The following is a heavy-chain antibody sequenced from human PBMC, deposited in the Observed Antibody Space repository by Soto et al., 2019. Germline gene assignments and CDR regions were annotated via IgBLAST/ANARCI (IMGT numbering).Heavy chain of an antibody. J-gene: IGHJ4*02. CDR2: IIPIFGTA. V-gene: IGHV1-69*13. CDR1: GDTFTSYG. D-gene: IGHD4-17*01. CDR3: ASEGYGEDY. Sequence: SVKVSCKASGDTFTSYGISWVRQAPGQGLEWMGGIIPIFGTANYAQKFQGRVTITADESTSTAYMELSSLRSEDTAVYYCASEGYGEDYWGQGTLLTVSS.